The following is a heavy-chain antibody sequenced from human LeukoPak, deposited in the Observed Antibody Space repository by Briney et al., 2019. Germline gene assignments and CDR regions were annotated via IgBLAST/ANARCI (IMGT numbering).Heavy chain of an antibody. CDR1: GFTFSSYA. Sequence: GGSLRLSCSASGFTFSSYAMHWVRQAPGKGLEYVSAISSNGGSTYYADSVKGRFTISRDNSKNTLYLQMSSLRAEDTAVYYCVKDLRGSEWLLLGDAFDIWGQGTMVTVS. CDR2: ISSNGGST. D-gene: IGHD3-22*01. J-gene: IGHJ3*02. CDR3: VKDLRGSEWLLLGDAFDI. V-gene: IGHV3-64D*06.